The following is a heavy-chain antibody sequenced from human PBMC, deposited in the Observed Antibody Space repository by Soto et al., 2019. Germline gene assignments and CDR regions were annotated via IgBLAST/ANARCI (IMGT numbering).Heavy chain of an antibody. V-gene: IGHV4-4*02. D-gene: IGHD2-2*01. CDR2: IYHSGST. CDR3: ARDDHIVVVPTSLGAMDV. J-gene: IGHJ6*02. CDR1: GGSISSNKW. Sequence: SSETLSLTCAVYGGSISSNKWWSWVRQPPGKGLEWIGEIYHSGSTNYNPSLRSRVTISLDKSKNQFSLKLTSVTAADSAVYYCARDDHIVVVPTSLGAMDVWGQGTTVTVSS.